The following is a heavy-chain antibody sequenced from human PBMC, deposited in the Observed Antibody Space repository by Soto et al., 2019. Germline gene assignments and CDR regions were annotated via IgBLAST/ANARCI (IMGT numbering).Heavy chain of an antibody. V-gene: IGHV3-53*01. D-gene: IGHD5-18*01. J-gene: IGHJ6*02. CDR1: GFTVSSNY. CDR3: ARDRLVSDTAMATDSYYYGMDV. Sequence: PGGSLRLSCAASGFTVSSNYMSWVRQAPGKGLEWVSVIYSGGSTYYADSVKGRFTISRDNSKNTLYLQMNSLRAEDTAVYYCARDRLVSDTAMATDSYYYGMDVWGQGTTVTVSS. CDR2: IYSGGST.